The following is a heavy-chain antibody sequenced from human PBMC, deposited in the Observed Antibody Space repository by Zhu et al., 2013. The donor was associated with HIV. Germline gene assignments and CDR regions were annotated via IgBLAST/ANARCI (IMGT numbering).Heavy chain of an antibody. Sequence: QVQLVQSGAEVKKPGASVKVSCKVVGYTLTELSIYWVRQAPGKGLEWMGWINPNSGGTNYAQKFQGRVTMTRDTSVSTAYMELSRLKSDDTAVYHCARAERVVITHWGQGTLVTVSS. J-gene: IGHJ4*02. CDR2: INPNSGGT. V-gene: IGHV1-2*02. CDR3: ARAERVVITH. CDR1: GYTLTELS. D-gene: IGHD3-22*01.